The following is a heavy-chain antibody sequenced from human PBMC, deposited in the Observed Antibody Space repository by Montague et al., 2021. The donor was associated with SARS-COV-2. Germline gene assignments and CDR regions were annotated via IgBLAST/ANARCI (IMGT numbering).Heavy chain of an antibody. J-gene: IGHJ4*02. V-gene: IGHV4-59*01. Sequence: SETLSLTCTVSGDSITSSFWTWVRQPPGKGLEWIGYIYYGGSTNHTPSLKSRVTISVDVSKNQFSLKLSSVTAADTAVYYCAREAFGGVIDHWGQGTLSTV. CDR1: GDSITSSF. CDR2: IYYGGST. D-gene: IGHD3-16*01. CDR3: AREAFGGVIDH.